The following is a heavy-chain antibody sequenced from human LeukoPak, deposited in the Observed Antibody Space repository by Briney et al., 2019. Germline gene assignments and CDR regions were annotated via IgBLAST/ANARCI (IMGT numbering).Heavy chain of an antibody. CDR2: ISVSGNTI. V-gene: IGHV3-48*03. J-gene: IGHJ4*02. D-gene: IGHD2-21*02. Sequence: GGSLRLSSSASGFTFTTYEIGRVRQAPGKGLEWVSYISVSGNTIYYADSVKGRFTISRDNAKNSLYLQMNSLRAEDTAVYYCTSVYFSGDGYVVYWGQGTLVTVSS. CDR3: TSVYFSGDGYVVY. CDR1: GFTFTTYE.